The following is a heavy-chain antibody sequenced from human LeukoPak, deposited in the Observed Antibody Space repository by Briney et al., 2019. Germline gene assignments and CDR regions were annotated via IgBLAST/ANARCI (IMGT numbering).Heavy chain of an antibody. D-gene: IGHD1-1*01. CDR2: IYHSGST. CDR3: ARSYNWNDDFDY. Sequence: PSETLSLTCTVSGYSISSGYYWGWIRQPPGKGLEWIGSIYHSGSTYYNPSLKSRVTISIDTSKNQFSLKLSSVTAADTAMYYCARSYNWNDDFDYWGQGTLVTVSS. CDR1: GYSISSGYY. J-gene: IGHJ4*02. V-gene: IGHV4-38-2*02.